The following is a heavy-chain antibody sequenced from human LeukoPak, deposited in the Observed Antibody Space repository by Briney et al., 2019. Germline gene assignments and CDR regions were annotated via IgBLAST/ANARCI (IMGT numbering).Heavy chain of an antibody. CDR3: AKQDYSNYVGPFDY. CDR2: ISGSDGST. D-gene: IGHD4-11*01. V-gene: IGHV3-23*01. Sequence: GGSLRLSYAASGFTFSGYAMSWVRQAPGKGLEWVSGISGSDGSTYYADPVKGRFTVSRDNSKNTLYLQMNSLRAEDTAIYYCAKQDYSNYVGPFDYWGQGALVSVSS. J-gene: IGHJ4*02. CDR1: GFTFSGYA.